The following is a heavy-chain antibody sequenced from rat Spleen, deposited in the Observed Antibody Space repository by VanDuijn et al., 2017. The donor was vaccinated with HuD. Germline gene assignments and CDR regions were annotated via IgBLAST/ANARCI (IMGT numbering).Heavy chain of an antibody. CDR3: ARAGYLREWYLDF. CDR2: ISTSGGST. Sequence: EVQLVESGGGLVQPGRSLKLSCAASGFTFSDFNMVWVRQAPTKGLEWVATISTSGGSTYYRDSVKGRFTISRDKAKSTLYLQMKSLRFEDTATYPFARAGYLREWYLDFWGPGNMVTVPS. V-gene: IGHV5S23*01. J-gene: IGHJ1*01. D-gene: IGHD2-2*01. CDR1: GFTFSDFN.